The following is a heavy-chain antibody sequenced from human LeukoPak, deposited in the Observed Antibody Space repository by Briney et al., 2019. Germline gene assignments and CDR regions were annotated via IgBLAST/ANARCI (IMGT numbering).Heavy chain of an antibody. Sequence: GRSLRLSCAASGFTFSSYGMHWVRQAPGKGLEWVAVIWYDGSNKYYADAVKGRFTISRDNSKNTLYLQMNSLRAEDTAVYYRARHPDCGGDCFYFDYWGQGPLVPVSS. V-gene: IGHV3-33*01. CDR3: ARHPDCGGDCFYFDY. CDR1: GFTFSSYG. CDR2: IWYDGSNK. J-gene: IGHJ4*02. D-gene: IGHD2-21*02.